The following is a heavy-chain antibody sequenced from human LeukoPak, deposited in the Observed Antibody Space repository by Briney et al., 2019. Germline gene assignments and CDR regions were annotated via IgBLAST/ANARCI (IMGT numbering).Heavy chain of an antibody. CDR1: GFTFSSYE. CDR2: ISSSGSTI. V-gene: IGHV3-48*03. CDR3: ARGPKQLVPPYYYYMDV. Sequence: PGGSLRLSCAASGFTFSSYEMNWVRQAPGKGLEWVSYISSSGSTIYYADSVKGRFTISRDNAKNSLYLQMNSLRAEDTAVYYCARGPKQLVPPYYYYMDVWGKGTTVTVSS. D-gene: IGHD6-13*01. J-gene: IGHJ6*03.